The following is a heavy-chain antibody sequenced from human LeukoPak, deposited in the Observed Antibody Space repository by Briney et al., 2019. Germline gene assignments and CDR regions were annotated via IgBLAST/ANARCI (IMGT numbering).Heavy chain of an antibody. CDR2: FRGIDDT. CDR3: AKASWVSDADAVL. V-gene: IGHV3-23*01. Sequence: GGALRLSCVASGFSFTMYAMSWLRQAPASGLDGVSSFRGIDDTFYADSVRAGFTLSRDHPRNTVYIQLTSLPVDDTDVYYCAKASWVSDADAVLWGQGTLVTVSS. D-gene: IGHD3-10*01. CDR1: GFSFTMYA. J-gene: IGHJ4*02.